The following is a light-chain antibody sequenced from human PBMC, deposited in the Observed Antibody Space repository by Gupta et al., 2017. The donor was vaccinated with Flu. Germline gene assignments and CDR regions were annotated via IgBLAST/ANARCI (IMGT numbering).Light chain of an antibody. CDR1: QSVYDSYDNQNY. CDR3: QQNNHAPGT. CDR2: WAS. J-gene: IGKJ1*01. Sequence: EMLMIQPQDFLPGSLGERAAINCRPSQSVYDSYDNQNYLAWYQQRPGQSPKLIISWASTRDTGVPDRFSGSGSGSDFTLTISRLQAEDVAVYYCQQNNHAPGTFGQGTKVEI. V-gene: IGKV4-1*01.